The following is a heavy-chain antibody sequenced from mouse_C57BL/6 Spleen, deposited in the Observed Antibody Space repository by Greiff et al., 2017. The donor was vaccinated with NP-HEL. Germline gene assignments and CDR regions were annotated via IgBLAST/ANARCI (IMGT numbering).Heavy chain of an antibody. D-gene: IGHD2-4*01. V-gene: IGHV5-17*01. J-gene: IGHJ4*01. CDR1: GFTFSDYG. Sequence: EVQLVESGGGLVKPGGSLKLSCAASGFTFSDYGMHWVRQAPEKGLEWVAYISSGSSTIYYADTVKGRFTISRDNAKNTLFLQMTSLRSEDTAMYYCARKPYDYDPYYYAMDYWGQGTSVTVSS. CDR3: ARKPYDYDPYYYAMDY. CDR2: ISSGSSTI.